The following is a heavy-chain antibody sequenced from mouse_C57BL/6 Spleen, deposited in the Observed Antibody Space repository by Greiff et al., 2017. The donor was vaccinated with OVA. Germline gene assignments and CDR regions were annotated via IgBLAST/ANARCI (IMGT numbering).Heavy chain of an antibody. CDR1: GFNIKDYY. Sequence: EVQVVESGAELVRPGASVKLSCTASGFNIKDYYMHWVKQRPEQGLEWIGRIDPEDGDTEYAPKFQGTATMTADTSSNTAYLQLSSRTSEDTAVYYCTFIYYGNYVYFDYWGQGTTLTVSS. V-gene: IGHV14-1*01. D-gene: IGHD2-1*01. J-gene: IGHJ2*01. CDR3: TFIYYGNYVYFDY. CDR2: IDPEDGDT.